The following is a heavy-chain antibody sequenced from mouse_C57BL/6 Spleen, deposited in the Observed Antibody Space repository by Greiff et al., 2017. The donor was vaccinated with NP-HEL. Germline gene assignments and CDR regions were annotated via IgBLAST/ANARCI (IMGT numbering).Heavy chain of an antibody. CDR1: GFSLTSYG. CDR2: IWGGGST. CDR3: AKGPSRQLRHYAMDY. J-gene: IGHJ4*01. V-gene: IGHV2-9*01. Sequence: VQGVESGPGLVAPSQSLSITCTVSGFSLTSYGVDWVRQPPGKGLEWLGVIWGGGSTNYNSALMSRLSISKDNSKSQVFLKMNSLQTDDTAMYYCAKGPSRQLRHYAMDYWGQGTSVTVSS. D-gene: IGHD3-2*02.